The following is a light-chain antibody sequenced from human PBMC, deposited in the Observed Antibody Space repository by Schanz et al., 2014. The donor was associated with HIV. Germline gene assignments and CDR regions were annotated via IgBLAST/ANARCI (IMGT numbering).Light chain of an antibody. J-gene: IGKJ2*01. CDR1: QSVSSSY. CDR3: LQYNDDVYT. V-gene: IGKV3D-15*01. CDR2: GAS. Sequence: EIVMTQSPGTLSVSPGEGATLSCRASQSVSSSYLAWYQQKPGQAPRLLIYGASSRATGIPDRFSGSGSGTEFTLSISSLQSDDFATYYCLQYNDDVYTFGQGTKLEIK.